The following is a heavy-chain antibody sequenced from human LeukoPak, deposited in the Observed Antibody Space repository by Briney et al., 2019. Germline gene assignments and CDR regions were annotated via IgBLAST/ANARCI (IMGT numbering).Heavy chain of an antibody. Sequence: SETLSLTCTVSGGSISSSNSYWGWIRQPPGKGLEWIGSIYYSGSTYYNPSLKSRVTISVDTSKNQFSLKLSSVTAADTAVYYCARNDIVVVPAAMFDYDYYYYGMDVWGQGTTVTVSS. CDR2: IYYSGST. D-gene: IGHD2-2*01. J-gene: IGHJ6*02. CDR1: GGSISSSNSY. CDR3: ARNDIVVVPAAMFDYDYYYYGMDV. V-gene: IGHV4-39*07.